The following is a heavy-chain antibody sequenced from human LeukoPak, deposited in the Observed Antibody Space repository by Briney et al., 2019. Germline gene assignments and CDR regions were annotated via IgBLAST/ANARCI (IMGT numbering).Heavy chain of an antibody. CDR1: GYTFTSYD. CDR2: MNPNSGNT. D-gene: IGHD2-8*01. Sequence: ASVKVSCKASGYTFTSYDINWVRQATGQGLEWMGWMNPNSGNTGYAQKFQGRVTMTRDTSTSTVYMELSSLRSEDTAVYYCARDGTRLVYASYWGQGTLVTVSS. J-gene: IGHJ4*02. V-gene: IGHV1-8*01. CDR3: ARDGTRLVYASY.